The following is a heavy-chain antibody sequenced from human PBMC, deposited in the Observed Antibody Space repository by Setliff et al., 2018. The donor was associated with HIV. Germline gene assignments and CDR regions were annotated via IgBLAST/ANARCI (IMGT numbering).Heavy chain of an antibody. V-gene: IGHV4-4*02. D-gene: IGHD3-3*01. CDR2: IYHSGST. J-gene: IGHJ4*02. CDR3: VMSPPRIFGAIIRAFES. CDR1: GGSISSSNW. Sequence: SETLSLTCAVSGGSISSSNWWSWVRQPPGKGLEWIGEIYHSGSTNYNPSLKSRVTISLDRSKTQFSLKLSSVTAADTAVDYCVMSPPRIFGAIIRAFESWGQGTLVTVSS.